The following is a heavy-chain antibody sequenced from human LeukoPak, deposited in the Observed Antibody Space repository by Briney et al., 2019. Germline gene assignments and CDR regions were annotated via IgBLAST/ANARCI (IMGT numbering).Heavy chain of an antibody. Sequence: SEKVSRKASGGTFSSYAISWARQAPGQGLEWMGRIIPILGIANYAQKFQGRVTVTADKSTSTAYMELSSLRSEDTAVYYCARGREFDWLSSWFDPWGQGTLVTVSS. CDR2: IIPILGIA. CDR3: ARGREFDWLSSWFDP. CDR1: GGTFSSYA. J-gene: IGHJ5*02. D-gene: IGHD3-9*01. V-gene: IGHV1-69*04.